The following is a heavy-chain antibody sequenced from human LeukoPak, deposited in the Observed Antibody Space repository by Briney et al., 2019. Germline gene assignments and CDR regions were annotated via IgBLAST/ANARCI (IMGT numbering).Heavy chain of an antibody. CDR2: INPNSGGT. J-gene: IGHJ4*02. CDR3: AREWSYGDYYDY. D-gene: IGHD4-17*01. CDR1: GYTFTGYY. Sequence: ASVTVSCKASGYTFTGYYMHWVRQAPGQGLVWMGRINPNSGGTNYAQKFQGRVTMTRDTSISTAHMELSRLRSDDTAVYYCAREWSYGDYYDYWGQGTLVTVSS. V-gene: IGHV1-2*06.